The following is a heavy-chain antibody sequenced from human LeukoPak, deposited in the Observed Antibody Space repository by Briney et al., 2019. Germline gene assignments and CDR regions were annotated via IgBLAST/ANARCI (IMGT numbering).Heavy chain of an antibody. J-gene: IGHJ4*02. Sequence: SETLSLTCTVSGGSISSYYWSWIRQPPGKGLEWIGYIYYSGSTNYNPSLKSRVTISVDTSKNQFSLKLSSVTAADTAVYYCARAHDSSGYYRIGTYFDYWGQGTLVTVSS. D-gene: IGHD3-22*01. CDR3: ARAHDSSGYYRIGTYFDY. V-gene: IGHV4-59*01. CDR2: IYYSGST. CDR1: GGSISSYY.